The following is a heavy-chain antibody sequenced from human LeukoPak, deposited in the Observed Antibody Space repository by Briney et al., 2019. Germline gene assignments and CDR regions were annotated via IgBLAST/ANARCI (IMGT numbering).Heavy chain of an antibody. J-gene: IGHJ5*02. CDR3: ARDGILVAGTVDWFDP. Sequence: GGSLRLSCEASGFTLSSYWMHWVRQASGKGLVWVSRINSDGSITSYPDSVKGRFTISRDNAKNTPYLQMNSLRVEDTAMYYCARDGILVAGTVDWFDPWGQGTLVTVSS. CDR1: GFTLSSYW. CDR2: INSDGSIT. V-gene: IGHV3-74*01. D-gene: IGHD6-19*01.